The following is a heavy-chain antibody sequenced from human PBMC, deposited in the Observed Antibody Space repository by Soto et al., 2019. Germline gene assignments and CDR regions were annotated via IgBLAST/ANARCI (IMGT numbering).Heavy chain of an antibody. CDR3: AAVPVTREPTPFDY. CDR1: GFTFTSSA. CDR2: IVVGSGNT. Sequence: SVKVSCKASGFTFTSSAVQWVRQARGQRLEWIGWIVVGSGNTNYAQKFQERVTITRDMSTSTAYMELSSLRSEDTAVYYCAAVPVTREPTPFDYWGQGTLVTVSS. J-gene: IGHJ4*02. V-gene: IGHV1-58*01. D-gene: IGHD1-26*01.